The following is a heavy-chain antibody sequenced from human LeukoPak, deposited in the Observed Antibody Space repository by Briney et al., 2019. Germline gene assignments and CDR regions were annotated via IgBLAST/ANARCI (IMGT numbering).Heavy chain of an antibody. V-gene: IGHV3-23*01. D-gene: IGHD2-15*01. CDR1: GFTFSSHV. CDR3: AKEFGYCSGGSCYSVGYFDF. CDR2: ISASGGST. J-gene: IGHJ4*02. Sequence: PGGSLRLSCTASGFTFSSHVMSWVRQAPGKGLEWVSAISASGGSTYYADSVKGRFTISRDNSKNTLYLQMNSLRAEDTAVYYCAKEFGYCSGGSCYSVGYFDFWGQGTLVTVSS.